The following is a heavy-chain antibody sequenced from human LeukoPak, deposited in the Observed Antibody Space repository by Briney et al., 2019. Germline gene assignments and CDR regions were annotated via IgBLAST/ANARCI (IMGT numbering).Heavy chain of an antibody. CDR2: FYSDGKI. CDR1: DFSVNSYN. J-gene: IGHJ4*02. V-gene: IGHV3-53*01. D-gene: IGHD6-6*01. Sequence: GGSLRLSCAASDFSVNSYNMTWVRQAPGRGLEWLSLFYSDGKISYADSVRGRFTTSRHSSKTTLYLQMNSLRAEDTAVYYCAKGRGSIAARSIDYWGQGTLVTVSS. CDR3: AKGRGSIAARSIDY.